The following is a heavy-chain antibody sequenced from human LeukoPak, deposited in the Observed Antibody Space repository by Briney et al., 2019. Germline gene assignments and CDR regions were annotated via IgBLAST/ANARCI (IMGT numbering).Heavy chain of an antibody. CDR2: ISGTGAAM. CDR3: AREGDLYDRSTSSQFDY. D-gene: IGHD3-22*01. Sequence: GGSLRLSCAASGFTSGFTFDDYGMNWVRQAPGKGLEWVSYISGTGAAMYYADSVKGRFTISRDNAKNSLYLQMNSLRAEDTAVYYCAREGDLYDRSTSSQFDYWGQGTLVTVSS. J-gene: IGHJ4*02. CDR1: GFTFDDYG. V-gene: IGHV3-48*03.